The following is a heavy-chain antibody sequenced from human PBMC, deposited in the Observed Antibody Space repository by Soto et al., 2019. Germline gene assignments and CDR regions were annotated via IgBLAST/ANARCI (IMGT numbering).Heavy chain of an antibody. Sequence: EVQLVESGGGLIQPGGSLRLSCAASGFTVGNNYMSWVRQAPGKRLEWVSLIYSTGTTRYADSVKGRFTVSRDNAKNTLYLQMNSLRAEDTAVSYCAKDGRGSGSHYNSFGYWGQGTLVTVSS. CDR1: GFTVGNNY. CDR2: IYSTGTT. CDR3: AKDGRGSGSHYNSFGY. D-gene: IGHD3-10*01. J-gene: IGHJ4*02. V-gene: IGHV3-53*01.